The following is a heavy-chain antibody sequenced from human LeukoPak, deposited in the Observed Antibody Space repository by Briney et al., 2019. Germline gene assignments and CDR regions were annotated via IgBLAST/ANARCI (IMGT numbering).Heavy chain of an antibody. Sequence: PSETLSLTCAVSGYSISSDNYWVWIRQPPGQGLEWTGGIYHSGSTSHNPSLKSRVTISVDTSKNQFSLKVTSVTAADTAVYYCARGLISGDYSKSFEYWGQGTLVTVSS. V-gene: IGHV4-38-2*01. CDR1: GYSISSDNY. D-gene: IGHD4-11*01. J-gene: IGHJ4*02. CDR2: IYHSGST. CDR3: ARGLISGDYSKSFEY.